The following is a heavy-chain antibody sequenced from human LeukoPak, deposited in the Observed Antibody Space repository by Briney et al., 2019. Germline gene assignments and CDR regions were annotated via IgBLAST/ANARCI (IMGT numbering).Heavy chain of an antibody. Sequence: PGGSLRLSCAASGFTFSSYAMSWVRQAPGKGLEWVSGISWNSGSIGYADSVKGRFTISRDNAKNSLYLQMNSLRAEDTALYYCASELVGGSYNYWGQGTLVTVSS. CDR1: GFTFSSYA. CDR3: ASELVGGSYNY. CDR2: ISWNSGSI. J-gene: IGHJ4*02. D-gene: IGHD1-26*01. V-gene: IGHV3-9*01.